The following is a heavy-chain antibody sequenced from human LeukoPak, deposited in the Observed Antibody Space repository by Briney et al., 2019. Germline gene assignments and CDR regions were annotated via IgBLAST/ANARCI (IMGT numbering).Heavy chain of an antibody. D-gene: IGHD6-13*01. CDR3: ARGYSRSGLHY. V-gene: IGHV3-64*01. CDR2: IGSSGGGS. CDR1: GFTFSSYD. Sequence: PGGSLRLSCAASGFTFSSYDMHWVRQAPGKGLEYVSAIGSSGGGSYYANSVKGRFTISRDNSKNTLYLQMGSLRAEDMAVYYCARGYSRSGLHYWGQGTLVTVSS. J-gene: IGHJ4*02.